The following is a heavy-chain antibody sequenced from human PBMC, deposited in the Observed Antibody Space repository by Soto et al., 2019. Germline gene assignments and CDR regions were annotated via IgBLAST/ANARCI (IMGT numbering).Heavy chain of an antibody. J-gene: IGHJ4*02. CDR1: GYSFTRYW. V-gene: IGHV5-51*01. Sequence: GESLTISCTCSGYSFTRYWIGWVRQMPGKGLEWMGIIYPGDSDTRYSPSFQGQVTISADKSISTAYLQWSSLKASDTAMYYCARGSSSSSYFDYWGQGTLVTVSS. CDR2: IYPGDSDT. CDR3: ARGSSSSSYFDY. D-gene: IGHD6-6*01.